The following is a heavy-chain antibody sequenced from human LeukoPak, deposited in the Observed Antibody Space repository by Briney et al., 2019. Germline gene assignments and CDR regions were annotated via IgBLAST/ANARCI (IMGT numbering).Heavy chain of an antibody. D-gene: IGHD6-13*01. Sequence: ASVKVSCKASGYTFTSYGISWVRQAPGQGLEWMGWISAYNGNTNYAQKLQGRVTMTTDTSASTAYMELSSLRSEDTAVYYCASTSSSWPYFDYWGQGTLVTVPS. CDR3: ASTSSSWPYFDY. J-gene: IGHJ4*02. CDR2: ISAYNGNT. CDR1: GYTFTSYG. V-gene: IGHV1-18*01.